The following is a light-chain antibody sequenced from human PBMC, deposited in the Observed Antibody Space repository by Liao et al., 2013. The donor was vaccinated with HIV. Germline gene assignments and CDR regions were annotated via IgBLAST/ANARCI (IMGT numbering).Light chain of an antibody. CDR2: ENY. Sequence: SYELTQPPSVSVSPGQTATITCSGASTNVCWYQVKPGQSPEVVIFENYKRPSGIPDRFSGSKSGSTATLTIRGTQAIDEADYYCQVWDSFSTFVFGSGTTVTVL. CDR3: QVWDSFSTFV. V-gene: IGLV3-1*01. J-gene: IGLJ1*01. CDR1: STN.